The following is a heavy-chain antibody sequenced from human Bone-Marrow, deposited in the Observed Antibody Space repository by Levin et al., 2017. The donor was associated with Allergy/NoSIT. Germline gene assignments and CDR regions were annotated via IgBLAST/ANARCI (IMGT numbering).Heavy chain of an antibody. D-gene: IGHD3-10*01. J-gene: IGHJ4*02. V-gene: IGHV3-73*01. Sequence: RGESLKISCAASGFTFSGSAMHWVRQASGKGLEWVGRIRSKANSYATAYAASVKGRFTISRDDSKNTAYLQMNSLKTEDTAVYYCTRRATYYYGSGSFDWGQGTLVTVSS. CDR2: IRSKANSYAT. CDR3: TRRATYYYGSGSFD. CDR1: GFTFSGSA.